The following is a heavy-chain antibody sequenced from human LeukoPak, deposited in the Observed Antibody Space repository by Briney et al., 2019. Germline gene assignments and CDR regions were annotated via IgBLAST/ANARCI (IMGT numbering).Heavy chain of an antibody. CDR1: GYTFTGYY. CDR3: ARDVPGSRNHRLRMDV. V-gene: IGHV1-2*02. CDR2: INPNSGGT. Sequence: ASVKVSCKASGYTFTGYYMHWVRQAPGQGLEWMGWINPNSGGTNYAQKFQGRVTMTRDTSISTAYMELSRLRSDDTAVYYCARDVPGSRNHRLRMDVWGKGTTVTVSS. D-gene: IGHD1-14*01. J-gene: IGHJ6*04.